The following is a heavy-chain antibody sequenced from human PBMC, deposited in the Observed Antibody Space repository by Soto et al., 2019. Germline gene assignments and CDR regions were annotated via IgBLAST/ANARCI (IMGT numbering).Heavy chain of an antibody. CDR3: ARVPSDRMGWFDP. V-gene: IGHV1-18*01. D-gene: IGHD3-22*01. J-gene: IGHJ5*02. CDR1: GYTFTSYG. Sequence: QVQLVQSGVEVKKPGASVKVSCKASGYTFTSYGISWVRQAPGQGLEWMAWISAYNGNTKYAQKDQGRVXXTXDXXTSTAYMELGSLRSDDTAVYYCARVPSDRMGWFDPWGQGTLVTVSS. CDR2: ISAYNGNT.